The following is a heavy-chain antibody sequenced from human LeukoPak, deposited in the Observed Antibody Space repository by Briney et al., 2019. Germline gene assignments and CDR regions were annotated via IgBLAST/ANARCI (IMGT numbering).Heavy chain of an antibody. CDR2: FYNSGRS. Sequence: SETLSLTCTVSDDSISDYYRGWIRQPPGKGLEWIGYFYNSGRSTYNPSLKSRATISADTSKNHFSLKLNSVTTADTAVYYCTRDAGWLIDYWGQGILVTVSS. CDR3: TRDAGWLIDY. CDR1: DDSISDYY. V-gene: IGHV4-59*01. D-gene: IGHD3-16*01. J-gene: IGHJ4*02.